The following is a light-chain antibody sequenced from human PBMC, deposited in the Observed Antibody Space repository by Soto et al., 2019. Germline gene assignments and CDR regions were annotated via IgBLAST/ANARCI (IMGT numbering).Light chain of an antibody. J-gene: IGLJ2*01. CDR2: YDS. V-gene: IGLV3-21*04. CDR3: QVWDSTIDHPHVV. Sequence: SYELTQSPSVSVAPGKTARITCGGNNIGSKSVHWYQQKPGQAPALVIVYDSDRPSGIPERFSGSNSGSTATLTISRVEAGDEADYYCQVWDSTIDHPHVVFGGGTKLTVL. CDR1: NIGSKS.